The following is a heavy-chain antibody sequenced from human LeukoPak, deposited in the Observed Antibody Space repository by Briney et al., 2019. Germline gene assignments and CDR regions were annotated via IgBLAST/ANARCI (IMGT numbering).Heavy chain of an antibody. V-gene: IGHV4-59*01. CDR1: GGSISTYY. CDR2: IYYTGST. CDR3: ARESPRGSSFDY. J-gene: IGHJ4*02. D-gene: IGHD3-10*01. Sequence: PSETLSLTCTVSGGSISTYYWSWIRQPPGKGLEWIGYIYYTGSTSYNPSLKSRVTMSLDASKNQFSLKLSSVTAADTAVYYCARESPRGSSFDYWGQGTLVTVSS.